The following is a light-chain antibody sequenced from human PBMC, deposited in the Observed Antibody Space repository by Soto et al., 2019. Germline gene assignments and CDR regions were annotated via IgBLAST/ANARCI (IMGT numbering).Light chain of an antibody. CDR1: SSDVGGYNY. Sequence: QSALTQHASGVGPPGQPVAISCTGTSSDVGGYNYVSWYQQHPGKAPKLMIYEVNKRPSGVPDRFSGSKSGNTASLTVSGLQAEDEADYYCSSYAGSSNVFGAGTKVTVL. CDR3: SSYAGSSNV. CDR2: EVN. J-gene: IGLJ1*01. V-gene: IGLV2-8*01.